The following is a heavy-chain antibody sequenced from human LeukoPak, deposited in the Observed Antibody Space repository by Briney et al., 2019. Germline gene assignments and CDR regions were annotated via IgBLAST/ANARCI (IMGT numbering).Heavy chain of an antibody. J-gene: IGHJ4*02. CDR3: ARVSSSGYEYYFDY. CDR1: GGSFSGYY. D-gene: IGHD3-22*01. V-gene: IGHV4-34*01. CDR2: INHSGST. Sequence: SETLSLTCAVYGGSFSGYYWSWIRQPPGKGLEWIGEINHSGSTNYNPSLKSRVTISVDTSKNQFSLKLSSVTAADTAVYYCARVSSSGYEYYFDYWGQGTLVTVSS.